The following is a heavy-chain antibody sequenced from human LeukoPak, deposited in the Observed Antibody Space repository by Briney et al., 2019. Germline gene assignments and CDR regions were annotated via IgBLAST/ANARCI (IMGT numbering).Heavy chain of an antibody. J-gene: IGHJ4*02. D-gene: IGHD1-14*01. Sequence: ASVKVSCKASGYTYTGYYMHWVRQAPGQGLEWMGWINPDSGATNYAQRFQGRVTMTRDTSISTAYMELSRLRSDDTALYYCARSEMADYWGQGTLVTVSS. CDR1: GYTYTGYY. CDR2: INPDSGAT. V-gene: IGHV1-2*02. CDR3: ARSEMADY.